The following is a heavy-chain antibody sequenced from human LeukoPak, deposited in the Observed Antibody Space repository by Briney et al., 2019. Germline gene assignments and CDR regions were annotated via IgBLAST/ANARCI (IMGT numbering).Heavy chain of an antibody. CDR1: GFTFSSYA. D-gene: IGHD3-22*01. Sequence: GGSLRLSCAASGFTFSSYAMSWVRQAPGKGLEWVSAISGSGGSTYYADSVKGRFTISRDNSKNTLYLQMNSLRAEDTAVYYCAKYYYDSSGYHYYYYGMDVWGQGTTVTVSS. V-gene: IGHV3-23*01. CDR2: ISGSGGST. CDR3: AKYYYDSSGYHYYYYGMDV. J-gene: IGHJ6*02.